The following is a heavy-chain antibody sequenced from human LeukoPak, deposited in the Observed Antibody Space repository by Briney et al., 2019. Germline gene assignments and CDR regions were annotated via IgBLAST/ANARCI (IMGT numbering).Heavy chain of an antibody. CDR2: CNSGTT. D-gene: IGHD5-12*01. CDR1: GGSISGSNYY. Sequence: SETLSLTCTVSGGSISGSNYYWAGSVSPQGRGWSGLGACNSGTTYYNASLKSRVTISVDTSKNQFSLKVSSVTATDTAVYYCVRWQPANWFDPWGQGTLVTVSS. V-gene: IGHV4-39*01. J-gene: IGHJ5*02. CDR3: VRWQPANWFDP.